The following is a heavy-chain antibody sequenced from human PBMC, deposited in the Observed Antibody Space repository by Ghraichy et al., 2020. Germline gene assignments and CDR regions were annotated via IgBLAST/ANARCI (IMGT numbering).Heavy chain of an antibody. CDR3: ARDGRDGYNYEPDY. Sequence: SETLSLTCTVSGGSISSYYWSWIRQPPGKGLEWIGYIYYSGSTNYNPSLKSRVTISVDTSKNQFSLKLSSVTAADTAVYYCARDGRDGYNYEPDYWGQGTLVTVSS. CDR2: IYYSGST. J-gene: IGHJ4*02. D-gene: IGHD5-24*01. V-gene: IGHV4-59*01. CDR1: GGSISSYY.